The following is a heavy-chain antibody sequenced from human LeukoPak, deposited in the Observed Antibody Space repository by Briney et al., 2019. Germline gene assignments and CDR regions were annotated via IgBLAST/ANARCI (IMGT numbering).Heavy chain of an antibody. J-gene: IGHJ3*02. CDR3: ARVSDTRGSSWGAFDI. V-gene: IGHV4-59*01. CDR2: IYYSGST. CDR1: GGSISSYY. D-gene: IGHD2-2*02. Sequence: SETLSLTCTVSGGSISSYYWSWIRQPPGKGLEWIGYIYYSGSTNYNPSLKSRVTISVDTSKNQFSLKLSSVTAADTAVYYCARVSDTRGSSWGAFDIWGQGTMVTVSS.